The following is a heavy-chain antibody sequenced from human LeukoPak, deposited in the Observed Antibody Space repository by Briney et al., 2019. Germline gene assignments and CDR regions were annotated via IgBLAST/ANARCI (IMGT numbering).Heavy chain of an antibody. CDR3: VRGRSNYYGMDV. CDR1: GGSISSYY. J-gene: IGHJ6*02. V-gene: IGHV4-59*01. CDR2: IYYNGNT. Sequence: SETLSLTCTVSGGSISSYYWSWIRRPPGKGLEWIGYIYYNGNTNYSPSLKSRVTMSVDTSKNLFSLKVSSVTAADTAVYYCVRGRSNYYGMDVWGQGTTVTVSS. D-gene: IGHD1-26*01.